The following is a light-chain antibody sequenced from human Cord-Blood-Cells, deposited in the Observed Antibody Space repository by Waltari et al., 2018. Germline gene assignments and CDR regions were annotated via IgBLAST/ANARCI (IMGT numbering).Light chain of an antibody. J-gene: IGLJ2*01. CDR3: SSYTSSSTLDVV. V-gene: IGLV2-14*01. CDR2: DVS. Sequence: QSALTQPASVSGSPGQSITISCTGTSSDVGGYNHVSWYHQRPGKAPKPLIYDVSNRPSGVANRFSGSKSGNAASLTISGLQAEDEADYYCSSYTSSSTLDVVFGGGTKLTVL. CDR1: SSDVGGYNH.